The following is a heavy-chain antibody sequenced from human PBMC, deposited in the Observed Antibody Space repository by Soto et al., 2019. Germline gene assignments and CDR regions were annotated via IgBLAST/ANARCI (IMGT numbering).Heavy chain of an antibody. CDR2: INHSGST. CDR3: ARGLIS. V-gene: IGHV4-34*01. Sequence: QVQLQQWGAGLLKPSETLSLTCAVYGGSFSGYYWSWIRQPPGKGLEWIGEINHSGSTNYNPSLKSRVTTSVDTSKHQFSLKLSSVTAADPALYYCARGLISWGQGTLVTVSS. J-gene: IGHJ5*02. CDR1: GGSFSGYY.